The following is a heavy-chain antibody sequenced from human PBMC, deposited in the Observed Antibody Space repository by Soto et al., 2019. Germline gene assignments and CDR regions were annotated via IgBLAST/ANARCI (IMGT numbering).Heavy chain of an antibody. V-gene: IGHV3-30-3*01. D-gene: IGHD3-22*01. CDR2: ISYDGSDK. J-gene: IGHJ4*02. CDR3: ARDYYKYYDSSGYYRSPAY. CDR1: GFTFSSYA. Sequence: PGGALRLSCAASGFTFSSYAMNWVCQVPGKGLEWVALISYDGSDKDYADSVKGRFTISRDNSRNTLFLQMNSLRAEDTAVYYCARDYYKYYDSSGYYRSPAYWGQGT.